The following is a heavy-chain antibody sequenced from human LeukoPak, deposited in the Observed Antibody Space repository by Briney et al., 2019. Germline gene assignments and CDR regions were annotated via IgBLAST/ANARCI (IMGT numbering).Heavy chain of an antibody. D-gene: IGHD2-2*02. J-gene: IGHJ3*02. CDR2: IYYSGST. CDR1: GGSISSGGYY. Sequence: SETLSLTCTVSGGSISSGGYYWSWIRQHPGEGLEWIGYIYYSGSTYYNPSLKSRVTISVDTSKNQFSLKLSSVTAADTAVYYCARDRGCSSTSCYTDAFDIWGQGTMVTVSS. CDR3: ARDRGCSSTSCYTDAFDI. V-gene: IGHV4-31*03.